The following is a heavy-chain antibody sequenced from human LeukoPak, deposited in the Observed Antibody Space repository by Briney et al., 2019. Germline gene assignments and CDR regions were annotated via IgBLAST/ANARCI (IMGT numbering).Heavy chain of an antibody. Sequence: SETLSLTCAVYGGSFSGYYWSWIHQPPGKGLEWIGEINHSGSTNYNPSLKSRVTISVDTSKNQFSLKLSSVTTADTAVYYCARKTSIVVVPAANWFDPWGQGTLVTVSS. CDR1: GGSFSGYY. V-gene: IGHV4-34*01. D-gene: IGHD2-2*01. CDR2: INHSGST. CDR3: ARKTSIVVVPAANWFDP. J-gene: IGHJ5*02.